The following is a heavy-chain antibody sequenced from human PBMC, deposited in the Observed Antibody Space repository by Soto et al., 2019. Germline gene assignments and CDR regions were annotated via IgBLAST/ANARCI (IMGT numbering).Heavy chain of an antibody. Sequence: ASVKVSGKASGGTFSSDAISWVRQAPGQGLEWMGGIIPIFGTANYAQKFQGRVTITADESTSTAYMELSSLRSEDTAVYYCARLGGYNYDYWGQGTLVNVSS. CDR1: GGTFSSDA. V-gene: IGHV1-69*13. D-gene: IGHD5-12*01. J-gene: IGHJ4*02. CDR3: ARLGGYNYDY. CDR2: IIPIFGTA.